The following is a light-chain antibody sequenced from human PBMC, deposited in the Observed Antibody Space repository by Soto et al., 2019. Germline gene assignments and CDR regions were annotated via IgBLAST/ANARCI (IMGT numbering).Light chain of an antibody. CDR1: QSVSSN. CDR2: GAS. V-gene: IGKV3-15*01. Sequence: EIVMTQSPATQSVSPGERAALSCMASQSVSSNLAWYQQKPGQAPRLLIYGASTRATGIPARFSGSGSGTEFTLTISSLQSEDFAVYYCQQYNNWPPITFGQGTRLEIK. CDR3: QQYNNWPPIT. J-gene: IGKJ5*01.